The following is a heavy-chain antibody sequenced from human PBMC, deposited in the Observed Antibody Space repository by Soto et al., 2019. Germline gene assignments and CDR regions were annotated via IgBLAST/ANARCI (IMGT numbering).Heavy chain of an antibody. CDR1: GLTFSSYR. CDR2: ISSSSSTI. Sequence: GGSLRLSCAASGLTFSSYRMNWFGQAPGRGLEWVSYISSSSSTIYYADPVKGRFTISRDNAKNSLYLQMNSLRDEDTAVYYCARDQNGGNSDYYHNGMDVWGQGTTVTVSS. V-gene: IGHV3-48*02. D-gene: IGHD2-21*02. CDR3: ARDQNGGNSDYYHNGMDV. J-gene: IGHJ6*02.